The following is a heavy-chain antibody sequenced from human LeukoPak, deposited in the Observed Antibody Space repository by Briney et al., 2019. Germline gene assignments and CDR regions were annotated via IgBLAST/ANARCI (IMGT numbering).Heavy chain of an antibody. D-gene: IGHD3-3*01. CDR3: ARSESGLLFEPFDY. CDR2: INHSGST. V-gene: IGHV4-34*01. Sequence: PSETLSLTCAVYGGSFSGYYWSWIRQPPGRGLEWIGEINHSGSTNYNPSLKSRVTISVDTSKNQFSLKLSSVTAADTAVYYCARSESGLLFEPFDYWGQGTLVIVSS. CDR1: GGSFSGYY. J-gene: IGHJ4*02.